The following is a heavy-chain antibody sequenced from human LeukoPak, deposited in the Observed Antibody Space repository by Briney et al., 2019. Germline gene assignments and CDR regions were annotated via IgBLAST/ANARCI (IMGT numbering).Heavy chain of an antibody. CDR3: AKEEQYCSSTSCYRY. D-gene: IGHD2-2*01. V-gene: IGHV3-23*01. CDR1: GFTFSSYA. CDR2: ISGGGGST. J-gene: IGHJ4*02. Sequence: GGSLRLSCAASGFTFSSYAMSWVRQAPGKGLEWVSAISGGGGSTYYADSVKGRFTISRDNSKNTLYLQMNSLRAEDTAVYYCAKEEQYCSSTSCYRYWGQGTLVTVSS.